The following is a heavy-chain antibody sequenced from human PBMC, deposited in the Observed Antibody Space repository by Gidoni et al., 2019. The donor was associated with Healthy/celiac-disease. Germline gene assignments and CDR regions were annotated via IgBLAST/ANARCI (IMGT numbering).Heavy chain of an antibody. CDR3: ARDPGGRVFFDY. CDR2: IYYSGST. J-gene: IGHJ4*02. V-gene: IGHV4-59*01. D-gene: IGHD3-16*01. CDR1: GGSISSYY. Sequence: QVQLQESGPGLVKPSETLSLTCPVSGGSISSYYWSWIRQPPGKGLEWIGYIYYSGSTNYNPSLKSRVTISVDTSKNQFSLKLSSVTAADTAVYYCARDPGGRVFFDYWGQGTLVTVSS.